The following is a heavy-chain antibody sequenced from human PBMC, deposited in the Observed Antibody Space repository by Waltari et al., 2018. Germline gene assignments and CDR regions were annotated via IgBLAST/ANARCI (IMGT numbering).Heavy chain of an antibody. CDR2: INSDGSST. Sequence: EVQLVESGGGLVQPGGSLRLSCAASGFTFSRYWMHWVRQAPGKGLVWVVRINSDGSSTSYADSVKGRFTISRDNAKNTLYLQMNSLRAEDTAVYYCARARDYYYYDSSGMDYWDQGTLVTVSS. CDR3: ARARDYYYYDSSGMDY. D-gene: IGHD3-22*01. V-gene: IGHV3-74*01. J-gene: IGHJ4*02. CDR1: GFTFSRYW.